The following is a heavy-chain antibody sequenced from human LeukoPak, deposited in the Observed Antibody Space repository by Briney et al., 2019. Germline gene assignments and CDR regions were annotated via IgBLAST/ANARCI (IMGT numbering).Heavy chain of an antibody. CDR1: GLTFSHAW. CDR2: IKSKTEGETT. D-gene: IGHD2/OR15-2a*01. J-gene: IGHJ4*02. V-gene: IGHV3-15*01. Sequence: TGGSLRLSCAASGLTFSHAWMSWLRQAPGKGLEWIGRIKSKTEGETTDYAAPVKGRFTTSRDDSKNTLYLQMNSLKTEDTAVYYCTSNMVQWGQGTLVTVSS. CDR3: TSNMVQ.